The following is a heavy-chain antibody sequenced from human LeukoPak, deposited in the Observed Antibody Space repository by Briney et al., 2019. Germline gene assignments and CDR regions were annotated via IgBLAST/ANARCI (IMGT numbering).Heavy chain of an antibody. CDR3: ARVSRYSSSWASTWYYYYYYMDV. D-gene: IGHD6-13*01. CDR2: IYYSGST. V-gene: IGHV4-39*07. Sequence: PSETLSLTCTVSGGSISSSSYYWGWIRQPPGKGLEWIGSIYYSGSTYYNPSLKSRVTISVDTSKNQFSLKLSSVTAADTAVYYCARVSRYSSSWASTWYYYYYYMDVWGKGTTVTVSS. J-gene: IGHJ6*03. CDR1: GGSISSSSYY.